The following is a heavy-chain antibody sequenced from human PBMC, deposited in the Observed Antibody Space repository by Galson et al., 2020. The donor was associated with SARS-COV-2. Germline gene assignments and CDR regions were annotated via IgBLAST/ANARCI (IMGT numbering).Heavy chain of an antibody. D-gene: IGHD6-19*01. V-gene: IGHV3-33*01. Sequence: GESLKISCAASGFTFSSYGMHWVRQAPGKGLEWVAVIWYDGSNKYYADSVKGRFTISRDNSKNTLYLQMNSLRAEETAVYYCARDGPHSSGWYGLGYYYYGMDVWGQGTTVTVSS. CDR1: GFTFSSYG. CDR3: ARDGPHSSGWYGLGYYYYGMDV. CDR2: IWYDGSNK. J-gene: IGHJ6*02.